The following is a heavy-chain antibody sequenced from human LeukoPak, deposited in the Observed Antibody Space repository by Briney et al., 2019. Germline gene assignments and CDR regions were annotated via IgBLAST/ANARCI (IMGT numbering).Heavy chain of an antibody. CDR2: IWYDGSNK. D-gene: IGHD6-19*01. V-gene: IGHV3-33*08. CDR1: GFTFSDYQ. J-gene: IGHJ4*02. Sequence: GGSLRLSCAASGFTFSDYQMSWIRQAPGKGLEWVAVIWYDGSNKYYADSVKGRFTISRDNSKNTLYLQMNSLRAEDTAVYYCARASNMAGIVDYWGQGTLVTVSS. CDR3: ARASNMAGIVDY.